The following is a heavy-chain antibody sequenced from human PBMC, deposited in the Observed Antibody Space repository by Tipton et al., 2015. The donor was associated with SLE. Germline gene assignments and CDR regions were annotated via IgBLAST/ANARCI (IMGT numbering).Heavy chain of an antibody. D-gene: IGHD1-26*01. CDR2: IHHSGRT. Sequence: TLSLTCTVSGDSITDSGYSWNWVRQHPGAGLEWIGYIHHSGRTDYNPSLRSRVTISRDTSKNQFSLNVNSVTAADTAVYYCARQHSGGATDTWGQGTQVTVSS. V-gene: IGHV4-31*03. CDR1: GDSITDSGYS. J-gene: IGHJ5*02. CDR3: ARQHSGGATDT.